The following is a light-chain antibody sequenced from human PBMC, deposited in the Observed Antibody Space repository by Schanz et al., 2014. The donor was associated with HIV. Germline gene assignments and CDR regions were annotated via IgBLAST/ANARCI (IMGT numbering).Light chain of an antibody. Sequence: EIVLTQSPGTLSLSPGERVTLSCRASHSLTSSYLAWYQQKPGQAPRLLIYGVSSRATGIPDRFSGSGSGTDFTLTISRLEPEDFAVYFCQYFGNSGGTFGGGTKVEIK. CDR1: HSLTSSY. J-gene: IGKJ4*01. V-gene: IGKV3-20*01. CDR3: QYFGNSGGT. CDR2: GVS.